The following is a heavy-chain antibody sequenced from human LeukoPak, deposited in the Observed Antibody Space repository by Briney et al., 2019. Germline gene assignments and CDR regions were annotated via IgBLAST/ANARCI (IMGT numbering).Heavy chain of an antibody. Sequence: PGGSLRLSCEASGFTFKYYAMTWVRQAPGKGLEWASVLYSDGNTKYADSVQGRFTISRDNSKNTLYLEMNSLSPDDTAVYYCARGVEPLAANTLAYWGQGTLVTVSS. J-gene: IGHJ4*02. CDR3: ARGVEPLAANTLAY. V-gene: IGHV3-53*01. D-gene: IGHD1-14*01. CDR1: GFTFKYYA. CDR2: LYSDGNT.